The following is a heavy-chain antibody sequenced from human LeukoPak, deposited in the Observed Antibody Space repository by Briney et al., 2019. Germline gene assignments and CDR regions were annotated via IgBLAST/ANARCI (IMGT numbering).Heavy chain of an antibody. Sequence: SETLSLTCTVSGGSVSSTTYYWSWIRQHPGKGLEWIAYIYYTGSTYYNPSLKSRLTISVDTSKNHFSLRLSSMTAADTAVYYCARVPSVTDAFDIWGQGTMVTVSS. CDR2: IYYTGST. CDR3: ARVPSVTDAFDI. D-gene: IGHD2-21*02. CDR1: GGSVSSTTYY. V-gene: IGHV4-31*03. J-gene: IGHJ3*02.